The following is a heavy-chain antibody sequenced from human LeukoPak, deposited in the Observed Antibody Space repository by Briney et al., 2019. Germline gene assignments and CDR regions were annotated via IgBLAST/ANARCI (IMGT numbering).Heavy chain of an antibody. CDR1: GGSISSGGYF. J-gene: IGHJ4*02. CDR3: ARSGNPVPRYFDY. Sequence: SETLSLTCTVSGGSISSGGYFWSWIRQPPGKGLEWIGYIYHSGSTYYNPSLKSRVTISVDRSKNQFSLKLSSVTAADTAVYYCARSGNPVPRYFDYWGQGTLVTVSS. D-gene: IGHD1-26*01. CDR2: IYHSGST. V-gene: IGHV4-30-2*01.